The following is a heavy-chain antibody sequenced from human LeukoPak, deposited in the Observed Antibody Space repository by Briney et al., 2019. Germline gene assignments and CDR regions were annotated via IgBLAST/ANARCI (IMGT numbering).Heavy chain of an antibody. V-gene: IGHV4-4*02. Sequence: EASGTLSLTCAVSGGSISSSNWWSWVRQPPGKGLEWIGEIYHSGSTYYNPSLKSRVTISVDTSKNQFSLKLSSVTAADTAVYYCARRPTGYYNYFDYWGQGTLVTVSS. D-gene: IGHD3-9*01. CDR3: ARRPTGYYNYFDY. CDR1: GGSISSSNW. J-gene: IGHJ4*02. CDR2: IYHSGST.